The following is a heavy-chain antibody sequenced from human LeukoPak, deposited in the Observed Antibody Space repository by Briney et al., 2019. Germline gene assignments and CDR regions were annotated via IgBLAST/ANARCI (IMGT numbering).Heavy chain of an antibody. CDR1: GFTFTNAW. CDR3: TTLSYVGGY. V-gene: IGHV3-15*01. D-gene: IGHD3-10*02. J-gene: IGHJ4*02. Sequence: KPGGSLRLSCAASGFTFTNAWMSWVRQAPGKVLEWIGRSKSQTDGGTTDYAAPVKGRFTISRDDSKNTVYLQVNSLKTEDTAVYYCTTLSYVGGYWGQGTLVTVSS. CDR2: SKSQTDGGTT.